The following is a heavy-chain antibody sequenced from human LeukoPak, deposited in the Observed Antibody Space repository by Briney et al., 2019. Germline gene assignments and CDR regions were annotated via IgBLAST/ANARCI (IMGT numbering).Heavy chain of an antibody. J-gene: IGHJ4*02. V-gene: IGHV1-18*01. CDR3: AEGAKSGLHY. CDR2: ISAYNGNT. CDR1: GYDLISYG. Sequence: GASVKVSCKASGYDLISYGFTWVRQAPGRGLEWMGWISAYNGNTNYAPSLQARVSMTTDASASTVSIEVRSLTPDDTAVYYCAEGAKSGLHYWGQGTLVTVSS. D-gene: IGHD6-25*01.